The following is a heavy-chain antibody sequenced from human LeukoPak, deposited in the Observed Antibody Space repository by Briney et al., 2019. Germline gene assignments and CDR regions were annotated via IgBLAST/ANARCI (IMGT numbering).Heavy chain of an antibody. J-gene: IGHJ4*02. Sequence: SQTLSLTCTVSGGSISSGGYYWSWIRQHPGKGLEWIGYIYYSGSAYYNPSLKSRLTMSVDTSKNQFSLKLSSATAADTAVYYCAGDSSGLGYWGQGTLVTVSS. CDR1: GGSISSGGYY. CDR2: IYYSGSA. CDR3: AGDSSGLGY. V-gene: IGHV4-31*03. D-gene: IGHD6-19*01.